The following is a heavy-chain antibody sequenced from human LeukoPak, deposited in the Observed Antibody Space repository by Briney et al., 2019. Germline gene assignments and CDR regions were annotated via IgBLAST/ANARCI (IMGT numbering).Heavy chain of an antibody. CDR2: ISYDGSNK. Sequence: HPGGSLRLSCAASGFTFSSYAMHWVRQAPGKGLEWVAVISYDGSNKYYADSVKGRFTISRDNSKNTLYLQMNSQRAEDTAVYYCTYYGSPYFDYWGQGTLVTVSS. CDR1: GFTFSSYA. V-gene: IGHV3-30-3*01. J-gene: IGHJ4*02. CDR3: TYYGSPYFDY. D-gene: IGHD3-10*01.